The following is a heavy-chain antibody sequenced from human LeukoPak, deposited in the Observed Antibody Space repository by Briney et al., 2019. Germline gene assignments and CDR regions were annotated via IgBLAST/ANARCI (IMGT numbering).Heavy chain of an antibody. CDR2: IYYSGST. CDR1: GGSISSGDYY. CDR3: ARVRDDYVWGSYRYPDY. J-gene: IGHJ4*02. Sequence: SETLSLTCTVSGGSISSGDYYWSWIRQPPGKGLEWIGYIYYSGSTYYNPSLKSRVTISVDTSKNQFSLKLSSVTAADTAVYYCARVRDDYVWGSYRYPDYWGQGTLVTVSS. V-gene: IGHV4-30-4*01. D-gene: IGHD3-16*02.